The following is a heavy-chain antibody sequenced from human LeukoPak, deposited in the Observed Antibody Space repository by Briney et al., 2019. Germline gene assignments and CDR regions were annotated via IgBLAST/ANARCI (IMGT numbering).Heavy chain of an antibody. D-gene: IGHD6-13*01. Sequence: ASVKVSCKASGYTFTGYYMHWVRQAPGQGLEWMGRINPNSGGTNYAQKFQGRVTMTRNTSISTAYMELSSLRSEDTAVYYCATAIAAAGLDGFDYWGQGTLVTVSS. CDR1: GYTFTGYY. CDR2: INPNSGGT. V-gene: IGHV1-2*02. J-gene: IGHJ4*02. CDR3: ATAIAAAGLDGFDY.